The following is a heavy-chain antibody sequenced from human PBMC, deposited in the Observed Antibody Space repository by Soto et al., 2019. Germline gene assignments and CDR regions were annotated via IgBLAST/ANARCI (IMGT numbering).Heavy chain of an antibody. CDR3: ARDSPIGSTFSGYDAIDY. J-gene: IGHJ4*02. D-gene: IGHD5-12*01. Sequence: SVKVSCKTSGGTFRNHIITWVRQAPGQGLEWMGRVIPLLDITNYAQKFQGRVTITADKSTSTTYLEMNSLRSEDTAVYYCARDSPIGSTFSGYDAIDYWGQGTLVTVSS. V-gene: IGHV1-69*04. CDR1: GGTFRNHI. CDR2: VIPLLDIT.